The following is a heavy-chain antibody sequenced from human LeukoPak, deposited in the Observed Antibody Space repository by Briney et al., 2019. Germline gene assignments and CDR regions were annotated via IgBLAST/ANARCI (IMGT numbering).Heavy chain of an antibody. CDR2: IYYSGST. V-gene: IGHV4-30-4*07. CDR3: ARWATITNFDY. D-gene: IGHD5-12*01. Sequence: SETLSLTCAVSGGSISSGGYSWSWIRQPPGKGLEWIGFIYYSGSTYYNPSLKSRVNISVDKSKNQFSLKLSSVTAADTAVYYCARWATITNFDYWGQGTLVTVSS. J-gene: IGHJ4*02. CDR1: GGSISSGGYS.